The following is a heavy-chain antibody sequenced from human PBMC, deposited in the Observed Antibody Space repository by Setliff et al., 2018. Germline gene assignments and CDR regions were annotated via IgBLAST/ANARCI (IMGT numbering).Heavy chain of an antibody. V-gene: IGHV3-7*01. Sequence: PVESLRLSCAASGFTFGSYWMTWVRQAPEKGLEWVANIHQDGSERHYVDSVKGRFTISRDNAKNSLFLQMNILEVEDTAVYYCVRDWASGDDHWGRGTLVTVSS. J-gene: IGHJ4*02. CDR3: VRDWASGDDH. D-gene: IGHD3-10*01. CDR1: GFTFGSYW. CDR2: IHQDGSER.